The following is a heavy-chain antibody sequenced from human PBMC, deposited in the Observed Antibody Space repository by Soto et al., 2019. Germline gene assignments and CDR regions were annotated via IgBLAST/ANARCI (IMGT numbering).Heavy chain of an antibody. CDR1: GGTFRTYG. Sequence: QVQLVQSGAEVKKPGSSVKVSCKASGGTFRTYGITWVRQASGQGLEWMGGIIPISGTIKFAQKFQGRLTITPDESTSTVYMELSSLTSEDTAVYYCASRERVDACDVWGQGTMVTVSS. V-gene: IGHV1-69*01. CDR3: ASRERVDACDV. D-gene: IGHD1-26*01. J-gene: IGHJ3*01. CDR2: IIPISGTI.